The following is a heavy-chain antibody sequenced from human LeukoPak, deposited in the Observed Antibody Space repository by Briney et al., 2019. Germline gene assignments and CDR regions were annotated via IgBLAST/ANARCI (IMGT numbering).Heavy chain of an antibody. Sequence: ASVKVSCEASGFTFSDYYMHWVRQAPGLGLEWMGWINPNSGDTHYSRKFQSSGTLTKDTSIRTDHKKLSRLTADDTALYCCTKVDTGTCSHFEYWGQGTLVTVSS. CDR2: INPNSGDT. D-gene: IGHD2-15*01. J-gene: IGHJ4*02. CDR3: TKVDTGTCSHFEY. V-gene: IGHV1-2*02. CDR1: GFTFSDYY.